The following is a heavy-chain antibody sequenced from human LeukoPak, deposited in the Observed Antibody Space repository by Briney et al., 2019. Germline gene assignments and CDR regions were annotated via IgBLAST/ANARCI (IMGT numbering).Heavy chain of an antibody. CDR2: ISGSGGST. V-gene: IGHV3-23*01. CDR3: AKWARYYDILTGYYQDY. Sequence: PGGSLRPSCAASGFTFSSYAMSWVRQAPGKGLEWVSAISGSGGSTYYADSVKGRFTISRDNSKNTLYLQMNSLRAEDTAVYYCAKWARYYDILTGYYQDYWGQGTLVTVSS. J-gene: IGHJ4*02. D-gene: IGHD3-9*01. CDR1: GFTFSSYA.